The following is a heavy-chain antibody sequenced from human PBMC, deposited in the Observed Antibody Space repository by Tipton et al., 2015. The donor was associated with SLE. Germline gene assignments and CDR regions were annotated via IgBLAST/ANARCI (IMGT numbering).Heavy chain of an antibody. D-gene: IGHD2-21*02. CDR3: ALSVTVFDS. V-gene: IGHV3-7*01. CDR1: GFSFRTYW. Sequence: GSLRLSCAASGFSFRTYWMSWVRQAPGKGLEWVANIKEDGTVKYYGDSVKGRFTISRDNSKNALYLQMTSLRAEDTAVYYCALSVTVFDSWGQGTLVTVSP. J-gene: IGHJ4*02. CDR2: IKEDGTVK.